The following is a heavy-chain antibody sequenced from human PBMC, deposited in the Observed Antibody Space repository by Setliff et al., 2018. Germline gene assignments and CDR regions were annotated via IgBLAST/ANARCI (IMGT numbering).Heavy chain of an antibody. V-gene: IGHV1-2*02. CDR3: ARDLLGSQGRTLDL. CDR1: GYTFSDYY. CDR2: INPNTGGT. J-gene: IGHJ5*02. D-gene: IGHD1-26*01. Sequence: ASVKVSCKASGYTFSDYYMHWIRQAPGQGPEWMGCINPNTGGTRFAQKFQFGVTMTADKAITTAYMELTRLTSDDTAMYYCARDLLGSQGRTLDLWGQGTLVTVS.